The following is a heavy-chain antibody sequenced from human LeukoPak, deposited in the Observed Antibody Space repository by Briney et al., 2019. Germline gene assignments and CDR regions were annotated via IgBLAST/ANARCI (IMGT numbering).Heavy chain of an antibody. CDR3: ARKHDYGDFPFDY. V-gene: IGHV5-51*01. CDR1: GYRFTCYW. Sequence: GESLKISCKGSGYRFTCYWIGWVRQMPGKGLEWMGIIYPADSDTRYSPSFQGQVTISADKSISTAYLQWNSLKASDSAMYYCARKHDYGDFPFDYWGQGTLVTVSS. CDR2: IYPADSDT. D-gene: IGHD4-17*01. J-gene: IGHJ4*02.